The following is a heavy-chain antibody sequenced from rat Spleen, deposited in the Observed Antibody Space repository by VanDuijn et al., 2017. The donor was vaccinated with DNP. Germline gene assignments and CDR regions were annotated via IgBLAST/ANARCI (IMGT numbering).Heavy chain of an antibody. CDR3: ARWTRYFDN. D-gene: IGHD1-7*01. CDR1: GYSITSNY. Sequence: EVQLQESGSGLVKPSQSLSLACSVTGYSITSNYWGWIRKFPGNKLEYIGHINYSGSTNYNPSLKSRLSITRDTSKNHFFLHLNSVTTEDTATYYCARWTRYFDNWGQGVMVTVSS. J-gene: IGHJ2*01. V-gene: IGHV3-1*01. CDR2: INYSGST.